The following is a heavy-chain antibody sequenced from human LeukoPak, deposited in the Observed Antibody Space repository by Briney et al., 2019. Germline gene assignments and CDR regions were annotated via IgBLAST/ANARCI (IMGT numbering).Heavy chain of an antibody. CDR2: VYPSGST. V-gene: IGHV4-4*02. CDR3: GTTEHDSGHY. CDR1: GDSISNSNW. J-gene: IGHJ4*02. D-gene: IGHD6-25*01. Sequence: SETLSLTCAVSGDSISNSNWWTWIRQPPGRGLEWIGEVYPSGSTNYSPSLKSRVTISVDKSKHQFSLTLSSVTAADTAVYFCGTTEHDSGHYWGQGTLVTVSS.